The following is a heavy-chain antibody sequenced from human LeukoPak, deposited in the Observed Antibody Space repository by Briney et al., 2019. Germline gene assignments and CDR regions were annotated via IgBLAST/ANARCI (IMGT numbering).Heavy chain of an antibody. CDR1: GGSISSYY. D-gene: IGHD4-11*01. CDR3: ARATLTTYYYYYYMDV. CDR2: IYYSGST. Sequence: SETLSLTCTVSGGSISSYYWSWIRQPPGKGLEWIGYIYYSGSTNYNPSLKSRVTISVDTSKNQFSLKLSSVTAADTAVYYCARATLTTYYYYYYMDVWGKGTTVTVSS. J-gene: IGHJ6*03. V-gene: IGHV4-59*12.